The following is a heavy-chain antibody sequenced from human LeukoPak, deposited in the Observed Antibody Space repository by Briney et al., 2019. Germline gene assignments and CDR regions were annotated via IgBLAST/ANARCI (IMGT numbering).Heavy chain of an antibody. CDR2: ISGSGGST. CDR3: AKDQHFVGWGDGYNSWFDY. CDR1: GFTFSSYA. Sequence: PGGSLRLSCAASGFTFSSYAMSWVRQAPGKGLEWVSAISGSGGSTYYADSVKGRFTISRDNSKNTLYLQMNSLRAEDTAVYYCAKDQHFVGWGDGYNSWFDYWGQGTLVTVSS. V-gene: IGHV3-23*01. D-gene: IGHD5-24*01. J-gene: IGHJ4*02.